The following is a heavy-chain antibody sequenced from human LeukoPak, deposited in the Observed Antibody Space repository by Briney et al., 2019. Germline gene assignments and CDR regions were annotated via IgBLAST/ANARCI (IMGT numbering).Heavy chain of an antibody. CDR3: ARWVKADRSDP. V-gene: IGHV5-10-1*04. CDR1: GYSFTSYW. D-gene: IGHD2-21*01. CDR2: IDPSDSYT. Sequence: GESLRISCKGSGYSFTSYWISWVRQMPGKGLEWMGRIDPSDSYTNYSPSFQGQVTISADKSITTAYLQWNSLKASDTAMYYCARWVKADRSDPWGQGTLVTVSS. J-gene: IGHJ5*02.